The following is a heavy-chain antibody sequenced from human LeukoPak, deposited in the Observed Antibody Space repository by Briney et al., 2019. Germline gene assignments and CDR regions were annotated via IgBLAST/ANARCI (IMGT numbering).Heavy chain of an antibody. J-gene: IGHJ4*02. CDR1: GFTFSIYS. D-gene: IGHD2-15*01. V-gene: IGHV3-48*02. CDR2: ISSSSNTI. CDR3: ARDRGYFSY. Sequence: GGSLILSCAASGFTFSIYSMNWVRQAPGKGLEWVSYISSSSNTIYYADSVKGRFTISRDNAKNSVYLQMSSLRDEDTAVYYCARDRGYFSYWGQGTLVTVSS.